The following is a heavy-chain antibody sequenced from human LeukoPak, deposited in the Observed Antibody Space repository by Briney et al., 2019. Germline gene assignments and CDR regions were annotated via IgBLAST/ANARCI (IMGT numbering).Heavy chain of an antibody. D-gene: IGHD6-13*01. V-gene: IGHV3-9*01. CDR1: GFTFDDYA. CDR2: ISWNSGSI. Sequence: PGGSLRLSCAASGFTFDDYAMHWVRHAPGKGLEWVSGISWNSGSISYADSVKGRFTISRDNAKNSLYLQMNSLRAEDTALYYCAIDIVPHSSSWYYFDYWGQGTLVTVSS. J-gene: IGHJ4*02. CDR3: AIDIVPHSSSWYYFDY.